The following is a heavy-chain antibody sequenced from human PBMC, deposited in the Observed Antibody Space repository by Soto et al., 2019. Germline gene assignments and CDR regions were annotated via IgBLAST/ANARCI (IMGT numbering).Heavy chain of an antibody. CDR2: ISAYNDNT. V-gene: IGHV1-18*01. CDR3: SRDYYDFWSGYHVPPPIDY. Sequence: QVQLVQSGADVKKPGASVKVSCKASGYTFTNYGISWVRQAPGQGLEWMGWISAYNDNTNYAQKLQGRLTMTTDTSTSTAYMELRSLRSDDTAVYYCSRDYYDFWSGYHVPPPIDYWGQGTLVTVSS. CDR1: GYTFTNYG. D-gene: IGHD3-3*01. J-gene: IGHJ4*02.